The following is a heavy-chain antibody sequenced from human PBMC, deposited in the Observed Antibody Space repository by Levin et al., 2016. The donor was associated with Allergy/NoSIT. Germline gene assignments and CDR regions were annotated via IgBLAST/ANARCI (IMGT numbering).Heavy chain of an antibody. CDR2: ISGSGGST. CDR3: ALLRHGGTGGSVRAFDI. V-gene: IGHV3-23*01. Sequence: VRQMPGKGLEWVSAISGSGGSTYYADSVKGRFTISRDNSKNTLYLQMNSLRAEDTAVYYCALLRHGGTGGSVRAFDIWGQGTMVTVSS. J-gene: IGHJ3*02. D-gene: IGHD4-23*01.